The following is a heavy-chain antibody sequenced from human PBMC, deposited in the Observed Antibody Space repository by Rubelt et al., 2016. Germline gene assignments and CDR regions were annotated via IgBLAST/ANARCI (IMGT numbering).Heavy chain of an antibody. D-gene: IGHD6-13*01. CDR3: ARGARYSSSWYVAGYFDY. J-gene: IGHJ4*02. CDR1: GGSISSSSYY. Sequence: QVQLQESGPGLVKPSQTLSLTCTVSGGSISSSSYYWGWIRQPPGKGLEWIGEINHSGSTNYNPSLKSRFTIPVDTSKNQFALKLSSVTAADTAVYYCARGARYSSSWYVAGYFDYWGQGTLVTVSS. V-gene: IGHV4-39*07. CDR2: INHSGST.